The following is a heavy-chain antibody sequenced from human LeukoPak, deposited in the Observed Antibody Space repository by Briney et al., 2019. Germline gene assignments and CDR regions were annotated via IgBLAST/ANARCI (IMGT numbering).Heavy chain of an antibody. CDR1: GYSISSGHF. V-gene: IGHV4-38-2*02. CDR3: ASVGGGSPY. J-gene: IGHJ4*02. CDR2: IYGSGTT. Sequence: SETLSLTCTASGYSISSGHFWSWIRQPPGKGLEWIGSIYGSGTTYYDPPLRSRVSISADTSKNHFSLELSSVTAADTAVYYCASVGGGSPYWGQGTLVTVSS. D-gene: IGHD3-16*01.